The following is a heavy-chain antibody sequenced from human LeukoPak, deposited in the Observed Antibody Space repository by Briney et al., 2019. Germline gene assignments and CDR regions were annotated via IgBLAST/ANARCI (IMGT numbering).Heavy chain of an antibody. V-gene: IGHV3-33*01. CDR3: ARTPTVRGATRGYLDQ. CDR2: IWYDGSNQ. Sequence: GRSLRLSCAASGFTLRTYCMHWGRQAPGKGLEWVAGIWYDGSNQYYPPAVKGRFTISRDNAQNSMFLQMNSLRAEDTAVYYCARTPTVRGATRGYLDQWGQGTLVTVSS. CDR1: GFTLRTYC. J-gene: IGHJ4*02. D-gene: IGHD3-10*01.